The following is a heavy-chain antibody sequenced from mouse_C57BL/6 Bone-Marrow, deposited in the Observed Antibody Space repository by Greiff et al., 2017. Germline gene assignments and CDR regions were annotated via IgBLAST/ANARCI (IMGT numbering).Heavy chain of an antibody. CDR1: GYTVTDYY. Sequence: EVQLQQSGPELVKPGASVKISCKASGYTVTDYYMNWVKQRHGKSLEWIGDLNPNNGGTSYNQKFKGKATLTVDKSSSTAYMELRSLTSEDSAGYYCAPIYYYGSRYFDVGGTGTTVTVSS. CDR3: APIYYYGSRYFDV. D-gene: IGHD1-1*01. CDR2: LNPNNGGT. V-gene: IGHV1-26*01. J-gene: IGHJ1*03.